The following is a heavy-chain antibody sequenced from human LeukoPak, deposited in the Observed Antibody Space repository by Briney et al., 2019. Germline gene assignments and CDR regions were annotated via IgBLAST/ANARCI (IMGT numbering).Heavy chain of an antibody. D-gene: IGHD5-24*01. V-gene: IGHV4-4*02. Sequence: PSGTLSLTCAASGGSISSSNWWSWVRQPPGKGLEWIGEIYHSGSTNYNPSLKSRVTISVDKSKNQFSLKLSSVTAADTAVYYCAKDRVEMATMFYFDYWGQGTLVTVSS. CDR2: IYHSGST. J-gene: IGHJ4*02. CDR1: GGSISSSNW. CDR3: AKDRVEMATMFYFDY.